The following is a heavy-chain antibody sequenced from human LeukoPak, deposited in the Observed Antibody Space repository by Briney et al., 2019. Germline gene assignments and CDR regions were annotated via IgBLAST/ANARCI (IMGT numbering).Heavy chain of an antibody. J-gene: IGHJ4*02. CDR1: GFTFSDYY. V-gene: IGHV3-66*01. CDR2: IYSGGYT. Sequence: GGSLRLSCAASGFTFSDYYMSWIRQAPGKGLEWVSVIYSGGYTFYADSVKGRFTISRDNSKNTLFLQMNSLRAEDTAVYYCARRGYYDSDGLDYWGQGTLVTVSS. CDR3: ARRGYYDSDGLDY. D-gene: IGHD3-22*01.